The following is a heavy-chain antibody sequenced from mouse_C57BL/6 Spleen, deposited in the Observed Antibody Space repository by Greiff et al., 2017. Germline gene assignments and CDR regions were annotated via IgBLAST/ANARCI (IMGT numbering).Heavy chain of an antibody. V-gene: IGHV1-64*01. Sequence: QVQLQQPGAELVKPGASVKLSCKASGYTFTSYWMHWVKQRPGQGLEWIGMIPPNSGSTNYNEKFKSKATLTVDKSSSTAYMQLSSLTSEDSAVFYCAGYDSKSYWYFDVRGTGTTVTVSS. J-gene: IGHJ1*03. CDR3: AGYDSKSYWYFDV. CDR2: IPPNSGST. CDR1: GYTFTSYW. D-gene: IGHD2-5*01.